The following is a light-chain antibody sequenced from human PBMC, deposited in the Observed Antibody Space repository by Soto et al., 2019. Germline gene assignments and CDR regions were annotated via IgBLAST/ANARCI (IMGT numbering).Light chain of an antibody. V-gene: IGKV4-1*01. Sequence: DIVMNQSPDSLAVSLGERATINCKSSQSLLYSSNNKNYLAWYQQKPGQPPKLLIHWASTRESGVPDRFSGSGSGTDFTLTISSLQAEDVAVYYCQQYYNTPQITFGGGTKVDIK. J-gene: IGKJ4*01. CDR3: QQYYNTPQIT. CDR2: WAS. CDR1: QSLLYSSNNKNY.